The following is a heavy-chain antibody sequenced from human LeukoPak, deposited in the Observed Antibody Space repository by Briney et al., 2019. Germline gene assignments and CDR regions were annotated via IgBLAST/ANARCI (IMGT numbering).Heavy chain of an antibody. J-gene: IGHJ4*02. D-gene: IGHD3-22*01. CDR2: MNPNSGNT. CDR1: GYTFTSYD. CDR3: ARGGVKRHYDSSGYYSFDY. V-gene: IGHV1-8*03. Sequence: ASVKVSCKASGYTFTSYDINWVRQATGQGLEWMGWMNPNSGNTGYAQKFQGRVTITRNTSISTAYMELSSLRSEDTAVYYCARGGVKRHYDSSGYYSFDYWGKGTLVTVSS.